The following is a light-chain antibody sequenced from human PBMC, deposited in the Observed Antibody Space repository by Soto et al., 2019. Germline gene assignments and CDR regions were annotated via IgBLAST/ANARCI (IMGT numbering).Light chain of an antibody. CDR2: WAS. V-gene: IGKV4-1*01. CDR1: QSVLYSSNNKNY. J-gene: IGKJ3*01. CDR3: QQYYSTRFT. Sequence: DIVMTQSPDSLAVSLGERATINCKSSQSVLYSSNNKNYLAWYQQKPGQPPKLLIYWASTRESGVPDRFSGSGSGTDFTLTISSRQAEDVAVYYCQQYYSTRFTFGPGTKVDIK.